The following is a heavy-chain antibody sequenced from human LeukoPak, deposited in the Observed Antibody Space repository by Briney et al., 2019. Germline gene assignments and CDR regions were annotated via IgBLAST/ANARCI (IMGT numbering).Heavy chain of an antibody. CDR1: RFTFSSYG. V-gene: IGHV3-30*02. CDR2: VQYDGSKK. J-gene: IGHJ4*02. CDR3: AKASSSGWYDY. D-gene: IGHD6-19*01. Sequence: PGGSLRLSCAASRFTFSSYGMHWVRQAPGKGLEWVAFVQYDGSKKYYADSVKGRFTISRDNSKNTLYLQMNSLRAEDTAVYYCAKASSSGWYDYWGQGTLVTVSS.